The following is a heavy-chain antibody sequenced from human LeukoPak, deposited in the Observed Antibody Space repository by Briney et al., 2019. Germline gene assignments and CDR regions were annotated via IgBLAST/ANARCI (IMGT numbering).Heavy chain of an antibody. CDR3: ASSTVTHRDDAFDI. D-gene: IGHD4-17*01. V-gene: IGHV3-23*01. CDR1: GFTFSIYA. J-gene: IGHJ3*02. Sequence: GGSLRLSCAASGFTFSIYAMSWVRQAPRKGLEWVSGISGSGGSTYYADSVKGRFTISRGNSKNTLYLQMNSLRAEDTAVYYCASSTVTHRDDAFDIWGQGTMVTVSS. CDR2: ISGSGGST.